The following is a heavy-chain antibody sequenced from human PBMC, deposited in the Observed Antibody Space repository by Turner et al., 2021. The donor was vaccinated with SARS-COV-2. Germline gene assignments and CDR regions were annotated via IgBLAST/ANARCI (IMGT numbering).Heavy chain of an antibody. Sequence: QLQLQESGPGLVKPSETLSLTCPVSGGSISSSSYYWGWIRQPPGKGPEWIGCIYYCGGTYYNPSLKSRVTISVDTSKNQFSLKLSSVTAADTAVYYCAPSPITMVRGVITFGWFDPWGQGTLVTVSS. D-gene: IGHD3-10*01. J-gene: IGHJ5*02. CDR3: APSPITMVRGVITFGWFDP. CDR2: IYYCGGT. CDR1: GGSISSSSYY. V-gene: IGHV4-39*01.